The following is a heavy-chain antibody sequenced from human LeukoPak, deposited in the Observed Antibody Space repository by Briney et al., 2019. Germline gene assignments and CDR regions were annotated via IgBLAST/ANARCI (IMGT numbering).Heavy chain of an antibody. D-gene: IGHD3-10*01. Sequence: GGSLRLSCAASGFTFSSNWMTWVRQAPGKGLEWVANIKQDGSEKYYVNSAKGRFTISRDNAKNSLYLQMNSLRAEDTAVYYCARNSLGGGMDVWGQGTTVTVSS. CDR2: IKQDGSEK. CDR1: GFTFSSNW. CDR3: ARNSLGGGMDV. J-gene: IGHJ6*02. V-gene: IGHV3-7*01.